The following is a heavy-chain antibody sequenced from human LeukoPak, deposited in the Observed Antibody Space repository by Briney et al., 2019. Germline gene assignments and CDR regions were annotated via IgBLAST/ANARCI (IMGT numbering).Heavy chain of an antibody. J-gene: IGHJ3*02. CDR3: ARAVLLWFGELLSDAFDI. CDR1: GFTFSSYA. CDR2: IKQDGSEK. D-gene: IGHD3-10*01. V-gene: IGHV3-7*01. Sequence: PGGSLRLSCAASGFTFSSYAMSWVRQAPGKGLEWVANIKQDGSEKYYVDSVKGRFTISRDNAKNSLYLQMNSLRAEDTAVYYCARAVLLWFGELLSDAFDIWGQGTMVTVSS.